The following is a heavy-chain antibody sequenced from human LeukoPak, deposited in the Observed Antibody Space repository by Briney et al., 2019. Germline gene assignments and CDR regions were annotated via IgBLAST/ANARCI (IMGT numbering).Heavy chain of an antibody. Sequence: PSETLSLTCTVSGGSISSYYWSWIRQPPGKGLEWIGYIYYSGSTNYNPSLKSRVTISVDTSKNQFSLKLSSVTAADTAVYYCARSSSYYDSSGYYYYAAFDIWGQGTMVTVSS. CDR2: IYYSGST. CDR1: GGSISSYY. CDR3: ARSSSYYDSSGYYYYAAFDI. J-gene: IGHJ3*02. D-gene: IGHD3-22*01. V-gene: IGHV4-59*01.